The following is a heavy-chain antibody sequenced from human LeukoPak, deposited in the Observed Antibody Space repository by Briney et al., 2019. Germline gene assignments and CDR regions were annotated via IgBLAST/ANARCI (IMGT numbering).Heavy chain of an antibody. V-gene: IGHV3-30-3*01. CDR3: ARGVDY. Sequence: GGSLRLSCAASGFTFSSYAMHWVRQAPGKGLEWVAVISYDGSNKYYADSVKGRFTISGDNSKNTLYLQMNSLRVEDTAVYYCARGVDYWGQGTLVTVSS. CDR1: GFTFSSYA. CDR2: ISYDGSNK. D-gene: IGHD6-6*01. J-gene: IGHJ4*02.